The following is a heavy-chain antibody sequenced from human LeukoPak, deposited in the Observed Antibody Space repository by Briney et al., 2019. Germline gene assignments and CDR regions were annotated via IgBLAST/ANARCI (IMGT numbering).Heavy chain of an antibody. CDR2: IYYSGST. D-gene: IGHD5-12*01. CDR1: GGSISSGGYY. CDR3: ARAPQRTFWDIVATFSIYWFDP. Sequence: SATLSLTCTVSGGSISSGGYYWSWIRQHPGKGLEWIGYIYYSGSTYYNPSLKSRVTISVDTSKNQFSLKLSSVTAADTAVYYCARAPQRTFWDIVATFSIYWFDPWGQGTLVTVSS. V-gene: IGHV4-31*03. J-gene: IGHJ5*02.